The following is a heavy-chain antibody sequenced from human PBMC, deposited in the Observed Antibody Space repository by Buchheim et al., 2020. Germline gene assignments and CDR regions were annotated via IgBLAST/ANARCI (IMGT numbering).Heavy chain of an antibody. D-gene: IGHD2-2*01. V-gene: IGHV3-30-3*01. J-gene: IGHJ6*02. CDR3: ARDLGYCSSTSCYSAYGMDV. Sequence: QVQLVESGGGVVQPGRSLRLSCAASGFTFSSYAMHWVRQAPGKGLEWVAVISYDGSNKYYADSVKGRFTISRDNSQNTLYLQMNSLRAEDTAVYYCARDLGYCSSTSCYSAYGMDVWGQGTT. CDR2: ISYDGSNK. CDR1: GFTFSSYA.